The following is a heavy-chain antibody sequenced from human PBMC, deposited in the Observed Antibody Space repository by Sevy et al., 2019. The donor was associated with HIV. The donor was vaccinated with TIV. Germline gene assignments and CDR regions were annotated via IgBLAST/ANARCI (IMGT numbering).Heavy chain of an antibody. CDR2: ISYDGSNK. Sequence: GGSLRLSCAASGFTFSSYGMHWVRQAPGKGLEWVAVISYDGSNKYYADSVKGRFTISRDNSKNTLHLQMNSLRTEDTAVYYCAGNIYDILTGYSEVDYWGQGTLVTVSS. J-gene: IGHJ4*02. V-gene: IGHV3-30*03. CDR1: GFTFSSYG. CDR3: AGNIYDILTGYSEVDY. D-gene: IGHD3-9*01.